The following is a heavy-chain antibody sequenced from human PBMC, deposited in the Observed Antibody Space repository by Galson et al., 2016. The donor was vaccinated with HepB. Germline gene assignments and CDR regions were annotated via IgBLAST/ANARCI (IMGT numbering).Heavy chain of an antibody. CDR3: AKSTGPGGGNYGMDV. CDR2: LSPSGTST. CDR1: RFTFSSYG. D-gene: IGHD2-8*02. J-gene: IGHJ6*02. V-gene: IGHV3-23*01. Sequence: SLRLSCAASRFTFSSYGMSWIRQAPGKGLEWVSGLSPSGTSTHYADSVRARFSISRDNSKNTLDLQMNSLRAEDTALYFCAKSTGPGGGNYGMDVWGQGTTVTVSS.